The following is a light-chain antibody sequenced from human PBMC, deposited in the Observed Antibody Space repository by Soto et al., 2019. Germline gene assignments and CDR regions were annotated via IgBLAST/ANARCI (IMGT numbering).Light chain of an antibody. CDR2: RSS. CDR1: QSVSTIN. CDR3: HHYGSSRTT. V-gene: IGKV3-20*01. Sequence: EMVLTHSPGTLSLSPGQRAALSFRASQSVSTINLAWYHQKPVQAPNLLIYRSSARVTGSPDRFSGSGSGTDFTLTISRLETEDFAVYYCHHYGSSRTTFGGGTRVEMK. J-gene: IGKJ4*01.